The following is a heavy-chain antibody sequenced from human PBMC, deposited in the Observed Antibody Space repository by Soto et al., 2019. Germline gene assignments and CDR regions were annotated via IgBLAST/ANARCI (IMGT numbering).Heavy chain of an antibody. V-gene: IGHV3-9*01. CDR1: RFTFDDYA. J-gene: IGHJ4*02. Sequence: SLRLSCEASRFTFDDYAVHGVLQAPGNGLEWVSGISWNSGSIGYADSVKGRFTISRDNAKNSLYLQMNSLRAEDTALYYCAKDTGYGSGIDYWGQGTLVTVSS. CDR3: AKDTGYGSGIDY. D-gene: IGHD3-10*01. CDR2: ISWNSGSI.